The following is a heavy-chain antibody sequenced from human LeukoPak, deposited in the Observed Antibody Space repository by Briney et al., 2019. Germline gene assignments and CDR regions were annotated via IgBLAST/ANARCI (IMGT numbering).Heavy chain of an antibody. CDR2: IFYSGST. CDR3: ARREYPIFDY. Sequence: SETLSLTCTVSGGSISTSSYYWGWVRQPPGKGLEWIGNIFYSGSTYYSPSLKSRVTISLDASRNQFSLKLNSVTAADTAVYYCARREYPIFDYWGQGTLVTVSS. V-gene: IGHV4-39*07. CDR1: GGSISTSSYY. J-gene: IGHJ4*02. D-gene: IGHD2-2*01.